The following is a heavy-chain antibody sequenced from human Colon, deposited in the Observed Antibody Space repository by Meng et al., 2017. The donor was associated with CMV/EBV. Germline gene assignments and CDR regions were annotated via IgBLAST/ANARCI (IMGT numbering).Heavy chain of an antibody. CDR3: AKGLFAAGSLVYFDF. V-gene: IGHV3-23*01. J-gene: IGHJ4*02. CDR1: GFTLRNSA. D-gene: IGHD6-19*01. CDR2: ISGSGSTT. Sequence: GESLKISCAASGFTLRNSAMTWVRQAPGKGLEWVSSISGSGSTTYYADSVKGRLSISRDNSKNTLSLQMNSLRAEDTAVYYCAKGLFAAGSLVYFDFWGQGTLVIVSS.